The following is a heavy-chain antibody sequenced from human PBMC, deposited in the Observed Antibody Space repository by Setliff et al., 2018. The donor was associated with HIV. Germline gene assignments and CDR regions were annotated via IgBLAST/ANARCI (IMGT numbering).Heavy chain of an antibody. CDR3: ARSRGTQQEEYYFDY. D-gene: IGHD5-12*01. Sequence: SETLSLTCTVSGGSISSGGYYWSWIRQPAGKGLEWIGRIYSSGSTTYSPSLKSRVTILLDPSKNQFSLKLSSVTAADTAAYYCARSRGTQQEEYYFDYWGPGTLVTVSS. CDR2: IYSSGST. CDR1: GGSISSGGYY. V-gene: IGHV4-61*02. J-gene: IGHJ4*02.